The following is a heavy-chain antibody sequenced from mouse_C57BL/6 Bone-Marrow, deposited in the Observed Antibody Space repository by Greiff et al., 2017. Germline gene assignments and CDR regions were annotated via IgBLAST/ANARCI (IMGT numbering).Heavy chain of an antibody. V-gene: IGHV3-6*01. D-gene: IGHD3-2*02. CDR2: ISYDGSN. Sequence: ESGPGLVKPSQSLSLTCSVTGYSITSGYYWNWIRQFPGNKLEWMGYISYDGSNNYNPSLKNRISITRDTSKNQFFLKLNSVTTEDTATYYCARGQTAQATFAYWGQGTLVTVSA. J-gene: IGHJ3*01. CDR3: ARGQTAQATFAY. CDR1: GYSITSGYY.